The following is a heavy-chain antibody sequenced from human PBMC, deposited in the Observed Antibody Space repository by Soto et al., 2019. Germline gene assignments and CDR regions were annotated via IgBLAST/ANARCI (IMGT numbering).Heavy chain of an antibody. CDR1: GFTFSSYA. Sequence: QVQLVESGGGVVQPGRSLRLSCADSGFTFSSYAMHWVRQAPGKELEWVAVISYDGSNKYYADSVKGRFTISRDNSKNTLYLQMNSLRAEDTAVYYCARERDSSSWYNYYYGMDVWGQGTTVTVSS. CDR2: ISYDGSNK. CDR3: ARERDSSSWYNYYYGMDV. D-gene: IGHD6-13*01. J-gene: IGHJ6*02. V-gene: IGHV3-30-3*01.